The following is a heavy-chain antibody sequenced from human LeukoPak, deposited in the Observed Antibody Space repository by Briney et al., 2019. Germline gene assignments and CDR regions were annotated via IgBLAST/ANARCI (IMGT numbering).Heavy chain of an antibody. J-gene: IGHJ6*03. CDR3: ARGYLITGYYYYMDV. CDR2: ISWNGGSI. Sequence: GGSLRLSCAASGFTFDDYAMHWVRQAPGKGLEWVSGISWNGGSIGYADSVKGRFTISRDNAKNTLYLQMNSLRAEDTAVYYCARGYLITGYYYYMDVWGKGTTVTVSS. D-gene: IGHD5-24*01. V-gene: IGHV3-9*01. CDR1: GFTFDDYA.